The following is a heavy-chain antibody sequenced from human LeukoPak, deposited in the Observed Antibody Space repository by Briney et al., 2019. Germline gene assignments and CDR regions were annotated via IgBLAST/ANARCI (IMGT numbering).Heavy chain of an antibody. V-gene: IGHV4-59*12. CDR1: GGSISNYY. Sequence: KPSETLSLTCTVSGGSISNYYWTWIRQPPGKGLEWIGFISYSGNTNYNPSLKSRVTISVDTSKNQFSLKLSSVTAADTAVYYCARRGPHYYGSGSYLWFDPWGQGTLVTVSS. J-gene: IGHJ5*02. CDR3: ARRGPHYYGSGSYLWFDP. D-gene: IGHD3-10*01. CDR2: ISYSGNT.